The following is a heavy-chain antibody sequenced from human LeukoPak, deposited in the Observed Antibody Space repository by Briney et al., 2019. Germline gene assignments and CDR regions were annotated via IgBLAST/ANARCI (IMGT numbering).Heavy chain of an antibody. Sequence: GGSLRLSCAASGFTFSSYAMSWVRQAPGKGLEWVSTISGNGDSTFYADSVEGRFTISRDNSKNTVYLQMNSLRAEDTAVYYCASRGHSLGYFDYWGRGTLVTVSS. V-gene: IGHV3-23*01. CDR2: ISGNGDST. D-gene: IGHD5-18*01. J-gene: IGHJ4*02. CDR1: GFTFSSYA. CDR3: ASRGHSLGYFDY.